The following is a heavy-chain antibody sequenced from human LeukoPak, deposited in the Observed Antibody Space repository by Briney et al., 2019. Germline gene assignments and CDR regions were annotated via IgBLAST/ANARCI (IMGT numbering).Heavy chain of an antibody. V-gene: IGHV1-2*06. CDR1: EYTFTGYY. Sequence: ASVKVSCKASEYTFTGYYMHWVRQAPGQGLEWMGRINPNSGGTNYAQKFQGRVTMTRDTSISTAYMELSRLRSDDTAVYYCARGPGGITMIVGGWGQGTLVTVSS. D-gene: IGHD3-22*01. J-gene: IGHJ4*02. CDR3: ARGPGGITMIVGG. CDR2: INPNSGGT.